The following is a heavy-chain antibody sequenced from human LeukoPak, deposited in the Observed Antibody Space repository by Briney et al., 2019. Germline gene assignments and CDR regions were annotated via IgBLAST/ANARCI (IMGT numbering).Heavy chain of an antibody. D-gene: IGHD6-6*01. J-gene: IGHJ4*02. Sequence: GRSLRLSCAASGFTFSNYAMQWVRQALGKGLEWVALISYDGTKKYYADSAKGRFTISRDNSKNTLDLQMNSLRADDSAVYYCARDIAARLDYWGQGSLVTVSS. CDR1: GFTFSNYA. CDR2: ISYDGTKK. V-gene: IGHV3-30*04. CDR3: ARDIAARLDY.